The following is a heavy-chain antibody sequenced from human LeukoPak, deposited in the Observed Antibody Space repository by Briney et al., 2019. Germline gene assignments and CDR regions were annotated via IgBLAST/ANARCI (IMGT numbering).Heavy chain of an antibody. J-gene: IGHJ4*02. CDR3: TTPDSSGWYGDDY. CDR2: IKSKTDGGTT. CDR1: GFTFSNAW. V-gene: IGHV3-15*01. D-gene: IGHD6-19*01. Sequence: GGSLRLSCAASGFTFSNAWMSWVRQAPGKGLEWVGRIKSKTDGGTTDYAAPVKGRFTISRDDSKNTLYLQMNSLKTEDTAVYDCTTPDSSGWYGDDYWGQGTLVTVSS.